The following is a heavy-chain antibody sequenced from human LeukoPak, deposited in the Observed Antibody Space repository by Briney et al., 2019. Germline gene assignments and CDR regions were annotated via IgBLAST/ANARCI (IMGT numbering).Heavy chain of an antibody. J-gene: IGHJ5*02. V-gene: IGHV4-28*05. CDR1: GYSISSSNW. Sequence: SETLSLTCAVSGYSISSSNWWGWIRQPPGKGLEWIGYIYYSGSIYYNPSLKSRVTMSVDTSKNQFSLKLSSVAAADTAVYYCARVKDFWSGYQSNWFDPWGQGTLVTVSS. D-gene: IGHD3-3*01. CDR3: ARVKDFWSGYQSNWFDP. CDR2: IYYSGSI.